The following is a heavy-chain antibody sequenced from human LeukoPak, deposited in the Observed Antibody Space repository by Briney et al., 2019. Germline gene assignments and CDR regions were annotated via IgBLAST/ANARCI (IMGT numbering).Heavy chain of an antibody. V-gene: IGHV3-11*06. CDR1: GFTFSDYY. CDR3: ARDEGYCSGGSCYSNY. Sequence: GGSLRLSCAASGFTFSDYYMSWIRQAPGKGLEWVSYISSSSSYTNSTDSVKGRFTISRDNAKNSLYLQMNSLRAEDTAVYYCARDEGYCSGGSCYSNYWGQGTLVTVSS. CDR2: ISSSSSYT. J-gene: IGHJ4*02. D-gene: IGHD2-15*01.